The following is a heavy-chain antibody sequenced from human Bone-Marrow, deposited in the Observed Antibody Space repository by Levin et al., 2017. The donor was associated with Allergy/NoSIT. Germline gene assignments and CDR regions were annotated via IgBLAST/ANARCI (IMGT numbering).Heavy chain of an antibody. V-gene: IGHV1-2*04. CDR3: ARAYSSSWTNWFDP. Sequence: GASVKVSCKASGYTFTGYYMHWVRQAPGQGLEWMGWINPNSGGTNYAQKFQGWVTMTRDTSISTAYMELSRLRSDDTAVYYCARAYSSSWTNWFDPWGQGTLVTVSS. J-gene: IGHJ5*02. D-gene: IGHD6-13*01. CDR1: GYTFTGYY. CDR2: INPNSGGT.